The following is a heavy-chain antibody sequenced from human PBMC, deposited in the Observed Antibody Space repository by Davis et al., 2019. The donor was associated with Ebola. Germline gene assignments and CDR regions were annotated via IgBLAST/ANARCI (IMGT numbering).Heavy chain of an antibody. CDR1: GGSFTGYS. CDR3: ARDRGYGMDV. Sequence: SETLSPPCAVYGGSFTGYSWGWFRQPPGKGLEWLGSIDYSGRTYYNPSLMSRVTISLDTSKNQFSLKLISETAADTAVYYCARDRGYGMDVWGQGTTVTVSS. CDR2: IDYSGRT. J-gene: IGHJ6*02. V-gene: IGHV4-34*01.